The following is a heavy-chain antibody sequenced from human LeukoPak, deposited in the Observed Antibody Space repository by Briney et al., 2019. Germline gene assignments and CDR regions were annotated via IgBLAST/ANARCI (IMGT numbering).Heavy chain of an antibody. Sequence: PGGSLRLSCTASGFTFGDYAMSWVRQAPGKGREWVGFIRSKAYGGTTEYAASVKGRFTISRDDSKSIAYLQMNSLKTEDTAVYYCTRVAPDYDYVWGSYHVDYWGQGTLVTVSS. V-gene: IGHV3-49*04. D-gene: IGHD3-16*02. CDR2: IRSKAYGGTT. CDR3: TRVAPDYDYVWGSYHVDY. J-gene: IGHJ4*02. CDR1: GFTFGDYA.